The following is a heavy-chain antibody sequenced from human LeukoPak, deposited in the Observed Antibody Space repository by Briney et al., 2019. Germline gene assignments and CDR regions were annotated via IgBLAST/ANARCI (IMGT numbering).Heavy chain of an antibody. D-gene: IGHD6-6*01. CDR1: GGSISSYY. CDR2: IYTSGTT. J-gene: IGHJ6*03. Sequence: MASETLSLTCTVSGGSISSYYWSWIRQPAGKGLEWIGRIYTSGTTNYNPSLKSRVTISVDTSKNQFSLKLSSVTAADTAVYYCARVGSIAGGIWYYYYYMDVWGKGTTVTVSS. CDR3: ARVGSIAGGIWYYYYYMDV. V-gene: IGHV4-4*07.